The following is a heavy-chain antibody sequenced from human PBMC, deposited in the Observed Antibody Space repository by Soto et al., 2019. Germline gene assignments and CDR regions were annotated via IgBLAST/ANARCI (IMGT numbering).Heavy chain of an antibody. V-gene: IGHV4-30-2*01. CDR1: GGSISSGGYS. Sequence: QLQLQESGSGLVKPSQTLSLTCAVSGGSISSGGYSWSWIRQPPGKGLEWIGYIYHSGSTYYNPSLKSRVTISVDRSKNQFSLKLSAVTAADTAVYYCARAVWGSGYGMDVWGQGTTVTVSS. D-gene: IGHD3-16*01. J-gene: IGHJ6*02. CDR2: IYHSGST. CDR3: ARAVWGSGYGMDV.